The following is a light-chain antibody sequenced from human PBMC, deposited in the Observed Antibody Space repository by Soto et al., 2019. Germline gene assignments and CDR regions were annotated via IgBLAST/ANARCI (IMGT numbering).Light chain of an antibody. CDR2: GVS. CDR3: QQYSSLPHT. J-gene: IGKJ2*01. V-gene: IGKV3-20*01. Sequence: ESVLTQYPGTLSLSPGERATLSCRATQSVTNNYFTWYQQKPGQSPRLLIYGVSSRSTDIPDRFSGSGSGTGFTLTISRLEPEDFLVYYCQQYSSLPHTFGQGTKLEVK. CDR1: QSVTNNY.